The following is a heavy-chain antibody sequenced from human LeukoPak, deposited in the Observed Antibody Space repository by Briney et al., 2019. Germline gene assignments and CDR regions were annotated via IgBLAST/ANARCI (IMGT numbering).Heavy chain of an antibody. D-gene: IGHD6-6*01. J-gene: IGHJ4*02. CDR2: IIPIFGTA. CDR3: APRPYGSSSASP. CDR1: GGTFSSYA. V-gene: IGHV1-69*13. Sequence: GASVKVSCKASGGTFSSYAISWVRQAPGQGLEWMGGIIPIFGTANYAQKFQGRVTITADESTSTAYMELSSLRSEDTAVYYCAPRPYGSSSASPWGQGTLVTVSS.